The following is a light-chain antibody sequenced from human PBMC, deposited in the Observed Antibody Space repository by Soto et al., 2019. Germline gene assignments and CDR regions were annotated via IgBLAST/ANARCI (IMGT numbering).Light chain of an antibody. CDR2: GAS. V-gene: IGKV3-20*01. J-gene: IGKJ2*01. Sequence: EIVLTQSPGTLSLSPGERATLSCRASQSVKSSYLAWYQQQPGHAPRLLIYGASSRTTGIPDRFSGSGSWTEFTTTISSLQPEDFAVYYCQQYGSTLYTFGQGTKLEIK. CDR1: QSVKSSY. CDR3: QQYGSTLYT.